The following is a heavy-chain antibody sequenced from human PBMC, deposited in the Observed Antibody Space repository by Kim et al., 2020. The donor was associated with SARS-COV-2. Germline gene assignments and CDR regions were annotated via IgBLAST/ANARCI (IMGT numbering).Heavy chain of an antibody. J-gene: IGHJ4*02. D-gene: IGHD4-17*01. CDR3: AKDGIDGDQFDY. Sequence: YYADSVKGRFTNSRDNSKNTLYLQMNSLRAEDTAVYYCAKDGIDGDQFDYWGQGTLVTVSS. V-gene: IGHV3-23*01.